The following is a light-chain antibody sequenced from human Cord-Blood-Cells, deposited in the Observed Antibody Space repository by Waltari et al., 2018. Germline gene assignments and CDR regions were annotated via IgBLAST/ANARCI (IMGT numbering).Light chain of an antibody. CDR1: QSISSW. CDR3: QQYNSYSWT. CDR2: DAY. V-gene: IGKV1-5*01. Sequence: DIQMTQSPSTLSASVGDRVTITCRASQSISSWLAWYQQKPGKAPKLLIYDAYSLESGVPSRFSGSGSWTEFTLTISRLQPDDFATYYFQQYNSYSWTFGQGTKVEIK. J-gene: IGKJ1*01.